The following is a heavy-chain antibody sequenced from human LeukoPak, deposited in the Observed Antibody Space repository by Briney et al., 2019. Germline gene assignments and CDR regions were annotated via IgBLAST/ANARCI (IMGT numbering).Heavy chain of an antibody. Sequence: SETLSLTCAVYGGSFSGYYWRWIRQPPGKGLEWIGEINHSGSTNYNPSLKSRVTISVDTSKNQFSLKLSSVTAADTAVYSCARAVGRSPYYYDSSGCYYMDVWGKGTTVTVSS. V-gene: IGHV4-34*01. D-gene: IGHD3-22*01. J-gene: IGHJ6*03. CDR1: GGSFSGYY. CDR2: INHSGST. CDR3: ARAVGRSPYYYDSSGCYYMDV.